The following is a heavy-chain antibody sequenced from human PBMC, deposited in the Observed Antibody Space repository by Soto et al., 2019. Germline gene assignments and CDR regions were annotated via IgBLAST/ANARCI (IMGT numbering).Heavy chain of an antibody. CDR1: GFTFSSYW. CDR3: ARDPGPVGYCSGGSRYPDYYYYGMDV. V-gene: IGHV3-74*01. J-gene: IGHJ6*02. Sequence: GGSLRLSCAASGFTFSSYWMHWVRQAPGKGLVWVSRINSDGSSTSYADSVKGRFTISRDNAKNTLYLQMNSLRAEDTAVYYCARDPGPVGYCSGGSRYPDYYYYGMDVWGQGTTVTVSS. CDR2: INSDGSST. D-gene: IGHD2-15*01.